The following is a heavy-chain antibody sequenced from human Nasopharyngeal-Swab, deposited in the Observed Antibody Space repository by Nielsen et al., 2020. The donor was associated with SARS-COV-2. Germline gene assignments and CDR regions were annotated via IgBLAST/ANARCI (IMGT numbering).Heavy chain of an antibody. CDR3: ARDRTGYSSSWYYYYYGMDV. CDR1: GGSVSSGSYY. Sequence: SETLSLTCTVSGGSVSSGSYYWSWIRQPPGKGLEWIGYIYYSGSTNYNPSLKSRVTISVDTSKNQFSLKLSSVTAADTAAYYCARDRTGYSSSWYYYYYGMDVWGQGTTVTVSS. V-gene: IGHV4-61*01. D-gene: IGHD6-13*01. J-gene: IGHJ6*02. CDR2: IYYSGST.